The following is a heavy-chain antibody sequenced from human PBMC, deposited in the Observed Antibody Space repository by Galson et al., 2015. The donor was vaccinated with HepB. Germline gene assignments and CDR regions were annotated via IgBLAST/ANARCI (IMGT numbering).Heavy chain of an antibody. Sequence: QSGAEVKKPGESLKISCKGSGYTFANFWIGWVRQMPGKGLEWMGIIYPGDSDTRYSPPFQGQVTISADKSISTAYLQWSSLKTSDTAIYYCARTGTELGYDASDIWGQGTMVTFSS. CDR2: IYPGDSDT. D-gene: IGHD7-27*01. J-gene: IGHJ3*02. V-gene: IGHV5-51*01. CDR1: GYTFANFW. CDR3: ARTGTELGYDASDI.